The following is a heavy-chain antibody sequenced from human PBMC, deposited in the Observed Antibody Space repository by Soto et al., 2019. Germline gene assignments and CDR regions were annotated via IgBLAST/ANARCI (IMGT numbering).Heavy chain of an antibody. V-gene: IGHV3-48*02. CDR3: ARGASGSGSYSDYYYGMDV. D-gene: IGHD3-10*01. J-gene: IGHJ6*02. CDR1: GFTFSSYS. Sequence: GGSLILSCAASGFTFSSYSMNWVRQAPGKGLEWVSYISSSSSTIYYADSVKGRFTISRDNAKNSLYLQMNSLRDEDTAVYYCARGASGSGSYSDYYYGMDVWGQGTTVTVSS. CDR2: ISSSSSTI.